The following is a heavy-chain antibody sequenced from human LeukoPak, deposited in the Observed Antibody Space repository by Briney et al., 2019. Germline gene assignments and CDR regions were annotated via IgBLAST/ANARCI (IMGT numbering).Heavy chain of an antibody. J-gene: IGHJ4*02. CDR3: ARSSGWYRGYFDY. D-gene: IGHD6-19*01. CDR2: INHSGST. V-gene: IGHV4-34*01. CDR1: GGSFSGYY. Sequence: SETLSLTCAVYGGSFSGYYWSWIRQPPGKGLEWIGEINHSGSTNYNPALKSRVTISVDTSKNQFSLKLSSVTAADTAVYYCARSSGWYRGYFDYWGQGTLVTVSS.